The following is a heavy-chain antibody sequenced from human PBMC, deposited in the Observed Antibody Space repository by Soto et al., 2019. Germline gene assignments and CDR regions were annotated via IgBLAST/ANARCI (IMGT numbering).Heavy chain of an antibody. D-gene: IGHD2-15*01. CDR2: ISTDGSNK. V-gene: IGHV3-30-3*01. CDR3: ARAGCDGGRSYPIVGIRYGMDV. J-gene: IGHJ6*02. CDR1: GFTFSSYA. Sequence: QVQLVESGGGVVQPGRSLRLSCAASGFTFSSYAMYWVRQAPGKGLEWVAVISTDGSNKYYADSVKGRFTISRDNSKNTLYLQKRSLRAEDTDVYYCARAGCDGGRSYPIVGIRYGMDVWGQGTTVTVSS.